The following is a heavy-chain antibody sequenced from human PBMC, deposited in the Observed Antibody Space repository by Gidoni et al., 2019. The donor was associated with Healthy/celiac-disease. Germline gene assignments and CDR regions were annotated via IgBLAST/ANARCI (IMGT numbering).Heavy chain of an antibody. CDR3: DRDEGIAAAAGRNNWFNP. J-gene: IGHJ5*02. Sequence: QLQLLQSWAEVQKPGGSLKVSGPPSGFTSISYYMHWVIQAPGQELERMGISNASGGSTSYAEKFQSRVNMTRDTSTSTVYMELSSLRSEDTDVYYCDRDEGIAAAAGRNNWFNPGGQGTLVTVSS. V-gene: IGHV1-46*03. CDR1: GFTSISYY. D-gene: IGHD6-13*01. CDR2: SNASGGST.